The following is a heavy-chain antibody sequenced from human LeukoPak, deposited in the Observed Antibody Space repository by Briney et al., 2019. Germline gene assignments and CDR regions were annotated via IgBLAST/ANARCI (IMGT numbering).Heavy chain of an antibody. Sequence: SETLSLTCAVSGYSISSGYYWGWIRQPAGKGLEWIGRIYTSGSTNYNPSLKSRVTISVDTSKNQFSLKLSSVTAADTAVYYCARVSLDIVVVVAAHDYYYYYYMDVWGKGTTVTVSS. CDR1: GYSISSGYY. D-gene: IGHD2-15*01. CDR2: IYTSGST. V-gene: IGHV4-61*02. J-gene: IGHJ6*03. CDR3: ARVSLDIVVVVAAHDYYYYYYMDV.